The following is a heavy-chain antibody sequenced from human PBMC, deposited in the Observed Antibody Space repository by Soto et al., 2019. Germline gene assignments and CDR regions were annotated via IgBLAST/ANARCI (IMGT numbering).Heavy chain of an antibody. Sequence: PGGALRLCCAASGFTFSTYDLNWVRQAAGKGLEWVSSISGSGGSTSYADSVKGRFTISRDNSKNTLYLRMNSLRAEDTALYYCAIPAYDILTGYRRLTPGFHFDSWGQGTRVTVSS. CDR3: AIPAYDILTGYRRLTPGFHFDS. J-gene: IGHJ4*02. V-gene: IGHV3-23*01. CDR1: GFTFSTYD. CDR2: ISGSGGST. D-gene: IGHD3-9*01.